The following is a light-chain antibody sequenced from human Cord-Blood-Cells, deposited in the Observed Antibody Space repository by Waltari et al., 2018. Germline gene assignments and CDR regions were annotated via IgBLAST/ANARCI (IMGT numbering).Light chain of an antibody. CDR3: SSYTSSSTRV. J-gene: IGLJ3*02. CDR1: SSDGGGYNY. Sequence: QSALTQPAPVSGSPGQSITTSCTGTSSDGGGYNYVSWYQQHPGKAPKLMIYDVSKRPSGVSNRFSGSKSGNTASLTISGLQAEDEADYYCSSYTSSSTRVFGGGTKLTVL. V-gene: IGLV2-14*01. CDR2: DVS.